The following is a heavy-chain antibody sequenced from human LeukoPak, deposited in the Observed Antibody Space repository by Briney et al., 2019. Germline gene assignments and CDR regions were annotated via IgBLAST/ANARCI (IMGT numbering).Heavy chain of an antibody. Sequence: ASVKVSCKASGYTFTSYDINWVRQATGQGLEWMGWMNPNSGNTGYAQKFQGRVTITRNTSISTAYMELSSLRSEDTAVYYCAREGARGDAFDIWGQGTMVTVSS. CDR2: MNPNSGNT. V-gene: IGHV1-8*03. CDR1: GYTFTSYD. D-gene: IGHD3-10*01. CDR3: AREGARGDAFDI. J-gene: IGHJ3*02.